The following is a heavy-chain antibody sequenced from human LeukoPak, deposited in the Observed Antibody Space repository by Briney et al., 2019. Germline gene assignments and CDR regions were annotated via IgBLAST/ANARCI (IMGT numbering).Heavy chain of an antibody. CDR3: VRDRHYIGNREVRFPY. J-gene: IGHJ4*02. CDR1: GFTFSSYE. D-gene: IGHD3-10*01. V-gene: IGHV3-48*03. Sequence: GGSLRLSCAASGFTFSSYEMNWVRQAPGKGLEWVSYISSSGSTMYYADSVKGRFTISRDNAKNSLDLQMNSLRVEDTAVYYCVRDRHYIGNREVRFPYWGQGALVTVSS. CDR2: ISSSGSTM.